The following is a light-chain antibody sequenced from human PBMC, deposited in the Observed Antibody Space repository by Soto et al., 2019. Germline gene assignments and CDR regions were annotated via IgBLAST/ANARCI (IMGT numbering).Light chain of an antibody. Sequence: QSVLTQPASVSGSPGQSITISCTGTSSDVGGYNYVSWYQQHPGKAPKLMIYDVSNRPSGVSNRFSGSKPGNTASLTISGLQAEDEADYYCSSYTSSSTLVFGGGTKVTLL. J-gene: IGLJ3*02. V-gene: IGLV2-14*01. CDR3: SSYTSSSTLV. CDR1: SSDVGGYNY. CDR2: DVS.